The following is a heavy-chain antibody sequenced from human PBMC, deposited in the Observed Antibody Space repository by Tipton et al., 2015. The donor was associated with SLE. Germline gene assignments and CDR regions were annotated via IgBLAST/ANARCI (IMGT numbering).Heavy chain of an antibody. CDR2: IDHIGST. J-gene: IGHJ3*02. CDR1: GGTISTYY. D-gene: IGHD3-10*01. CDR3: ARDYYGSGFDAFDI. Sequence: TLSLTCTVSGGTISTYYWSWIRKPPKQGLEWIGWIDHIGSTDYNPSLKSRVTISVDTSKNQFSLRLSSVTAADTAVYYCARDYYGSGFDAFDIWGKGTMVTVSS. V-gene: IGHV4-59*01.